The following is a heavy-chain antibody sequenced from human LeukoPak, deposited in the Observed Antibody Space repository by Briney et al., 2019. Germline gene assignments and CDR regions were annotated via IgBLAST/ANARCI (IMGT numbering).Heavy chain of an antibody. CDR3: AKDRQRFAAAGTTFDY. Sequence: GGSLRLSCAASGSTFSSYAMSWVRQAPGKGLEWVSAISGSGGSTYYADSVKGRFTISRDNSKNTLYLQMNSLRAEDTAVYYCAKDRQRFAAAGTTFDYWGQGTLVTVSS. V-gene: IGHV3-23*01. J-gene: IGHJ4*02. CDR2: ISGSGGST. CDR1: GSTFSSYA. D-gene: IGHD6-13*01.